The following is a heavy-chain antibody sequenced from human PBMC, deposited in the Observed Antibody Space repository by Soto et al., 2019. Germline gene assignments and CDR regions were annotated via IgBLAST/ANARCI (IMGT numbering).Heavy chain of an antibody. CDR2: IDLDIGDT. Sequence: QVQMVQSGAEVKKPGASVKVSCKASGQTFPGHHMHWGRQAPGQGLEWMGLIDLDIGDTKYAQKFQGRVTSTSDTSITTAYMELRGLRSDDTAVYYCALEPTGTAGFDYWGQGTLVTVSS. J-gene: IGHJ4*02. V-gene: IGHV1-2*02. CDR1: GQTFPGHH. CDR3: ALEPTGTAGFDY. D-gene: IGHD2-21*02.